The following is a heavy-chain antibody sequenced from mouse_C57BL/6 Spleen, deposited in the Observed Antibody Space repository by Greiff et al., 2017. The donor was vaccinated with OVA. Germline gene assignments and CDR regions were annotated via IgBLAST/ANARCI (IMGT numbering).Heavy chain of an antibody. CDR3: ARLGMTTVDY. CDR1: GYTFTDYY. D-gene: IGHD1-1*01. CDR2: INPYNGGT. V-gene: IGHV1-19*01. Sequence: VQLQQSGPVLVKPGASVKMSCKASGYTFTDYYMNWVKQSHGKSLEWIGVINPYNGGTSYNQKFKGKATLTVDKSSSTAYMELNSLTSEDSAVYYCARLGMTTVDYWGQGTTLTVSS. J-gene: IGHJ2*01.